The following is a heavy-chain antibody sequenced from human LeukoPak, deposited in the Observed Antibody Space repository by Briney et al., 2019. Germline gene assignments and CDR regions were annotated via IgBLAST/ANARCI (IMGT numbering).Heavy chain of an antibody. Sequence: GGSLRLSCAASGFTVSSNYMSWVRQAPGKGPEWVSVIYSGGSTYYADSVKGRFTISRDNSKNTLYLQMNSLRAEDTAVYYCAREGRPVIPFDIWGKGTMSPSLQ. CDR2: IYSGGST. CDR3: AREGRPVIPFDI. J-gene: IGHJ3*02. V-gene: IGHV3-53*01. CDR1: GFTVSSNY. D-gene: IGHD3-10*01.